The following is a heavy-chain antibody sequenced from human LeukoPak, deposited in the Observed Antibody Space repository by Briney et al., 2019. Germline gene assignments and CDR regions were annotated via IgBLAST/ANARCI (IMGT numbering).Heavy chain of an antibody. D-gene: IGHD5-24*01. V-gene: IGHV1-2*02. CDR3: ARWDGYNDGVNY. Sequence: GASVKVSCKASGYTFTGYYMHWVRQAPGQGLEWMRWINPNSGGTNYAQKFQGRVTMTRDTSISTAYMELSRLRSGDTAVYYCARWDGYNDGVNYWGQGTLVTVSS. CDR2: INPNSGGT. CDR1: GYTFTGYY. J-gene: IGHJ4*02.